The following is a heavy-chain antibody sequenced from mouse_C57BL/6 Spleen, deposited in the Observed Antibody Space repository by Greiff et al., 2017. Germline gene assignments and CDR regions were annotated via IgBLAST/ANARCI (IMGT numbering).Heavy chain of an antibody. CDR2: IWSGGST. CDR3: ARGVYYDYDGDAMDY. D-gene: IGHD2-4*01. V-gene: IGHV2-2*01. Sequence: VQLVESGPGLVQPSQSLSITCTVSGFSLTSYGVHWVRQSPGKGLEWLGVIWSGGSTDYNAAFISRLSISKDNSKSQVFFKMNSLQADDTAIYYCARGVYYDYDGDAMDYWGQGTSVTVSS. J-gene: IGHJ4*01. CDR1: GFSLTSYG.